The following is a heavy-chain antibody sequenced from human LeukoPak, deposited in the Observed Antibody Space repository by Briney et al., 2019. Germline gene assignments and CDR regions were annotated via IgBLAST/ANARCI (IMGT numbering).Heavy chain of an antibody. CDR3: ARDYGHYYDRPSTFDY. V-gene: IGHV3-11*05. CDR1: GFTFSDYY. D-gene: IGHD3-22*01. CDR2: ISSSSSYT. Sequence: NPGGSLRLSCAASGFTFSDYYMSWIRQARGKGLEWVSYISSSSSYTNYADSVKGRFTISRDNAKNSLYLQMNSLRAEDTAVYCCARDYGHYYDRPSTFDYWGQGTLVTVSS. J-gene: IGHJ4*02.